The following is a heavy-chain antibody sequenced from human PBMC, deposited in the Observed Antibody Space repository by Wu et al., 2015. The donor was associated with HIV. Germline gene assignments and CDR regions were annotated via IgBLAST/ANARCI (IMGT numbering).Heavy chain of an antibody. CDR1: GYSFTAHY. CDR3: ARASTSGSYGERDAFDI. Sequence: QVQLVQSGAEVTKPGASVRVSCQTSGYSFTAHYIHWVRQAPGQGLEWMGWIRPDSGATNYAEKFEDRVTMTRDTSISTAYMELSRLRSDDTAVYYCARASTSGSYGERDAFDIWGQGTMVTVSS. J-gene: IGHJ3*02. D-gene: IGHD1-26*01. CDR2: IRPDSGAT. V-gene: IGHV1-2*02.